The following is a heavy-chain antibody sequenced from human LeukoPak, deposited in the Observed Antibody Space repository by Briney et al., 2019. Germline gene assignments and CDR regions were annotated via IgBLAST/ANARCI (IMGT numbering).Heavy chain of an antibody. Sequence: ASVKVSCTASGYTFTSYDINWVRQATGQGLEWMGWMNPNSGNTGYAQKFQGRVTITRNTSISTAYMELSSLRSEDTAVYYCARVGYSYGFGNDYWGQGTLVTVSS. CDR2: MNPNSGNT. CDR3: ARVGYSYGFGNDY. J-gene: IGHJ4*02. D-gene: IGHD5-18*01. V-gene: IGHV1-8*03. CDR1: GYTFTSYD.